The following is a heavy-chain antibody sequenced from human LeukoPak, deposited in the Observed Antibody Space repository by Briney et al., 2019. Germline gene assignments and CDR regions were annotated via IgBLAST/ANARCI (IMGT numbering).Heavy chain of an antibody. CDR1: GFTFSSSA. V-gene: IGHV3-23*01. Sequence: GGSLRLSCAASGFTFSSSAMNWVRQAPGKGLEWVSTISGSGDRTYYADSVKGRFTISRDNSKNTLFPQMNSLRDEDTAVYYCAKGYYGSGSYGWFDYWGQGTLVTVSS. J-gene: IGHJ4*02. CDR3: AKGYYGSGSYGWFDY. CDR2: ISGSGDRT. D-gene: IGHD3-10*01.